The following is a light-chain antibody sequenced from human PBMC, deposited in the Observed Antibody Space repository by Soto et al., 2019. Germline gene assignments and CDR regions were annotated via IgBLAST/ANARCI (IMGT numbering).Light chain of an antibody. CDR1: SSDVGSDNL. CDR3: SSYTSSSTLFV. CDR2: EVS. J-gene: IGLJ1*01. Sequence: QSVLTQPASVSGSPGQSITISCTGTSSDVGSDNLVSWYQQYPGKAPKLLIYEVSNRPSRVSNRFSGSKSGNTASLTISGLQPEDECDYYCSSYTSSSTLFVFGTGTKLTVL. V-gene: IGLV2-14*02.